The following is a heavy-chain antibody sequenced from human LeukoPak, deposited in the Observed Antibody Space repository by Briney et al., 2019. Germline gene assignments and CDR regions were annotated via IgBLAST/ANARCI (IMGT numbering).Heavy chain of an antibody. CDR3: ARAPSIAAPYTFDY. CDR2: IIPILGIA. CDR1: VGTFSSYA. D-gene: IGHD6-6*01. Sequence: SVNVSCKASVGTFSSYAISWVRQAPGQGLEWMGRIIPILGIANYAQKFQGRVTITADKSTSTAYMELSSLRSEDTAVYYCARAPSIAAPYTFDYWGQGTLVTVSS. J-gene: IGHJ4*02. V-gene: IGHV1-69*04.